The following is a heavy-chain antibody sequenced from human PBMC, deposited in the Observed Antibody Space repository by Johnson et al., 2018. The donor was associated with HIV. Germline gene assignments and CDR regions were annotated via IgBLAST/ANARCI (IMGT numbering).Heavy chain of an antibody. Sequence: QVQLVESGGGVVQPGRSLRLSCAVSGFTFSRNAMHWVRQAPGKGLEWMAVISDDGSNKYYADSVKGRFTISRDNSKNTLYLQMNSLRAEDTAVYYCATPQEGYSAFDIWGQGTMVTVSS. CDR1: GFTFSRNA. CDR2: ISDDGSNK. J-gene: IGHJ3*02. D-gene: IGHD2-15*01. V-gene: IGHV3-30-3*01. CDR3: ATPQEGYSAFDI.